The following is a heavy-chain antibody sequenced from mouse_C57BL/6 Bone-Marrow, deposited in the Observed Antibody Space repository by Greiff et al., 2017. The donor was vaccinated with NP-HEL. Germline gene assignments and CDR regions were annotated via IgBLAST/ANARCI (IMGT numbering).Heavy chain of an antibody. D-gene: IGHD2-4*01. CDR1: GYTFTSYG. CDR2: IYPRSGNT. Sequence: QVQLKESGAELARPGASVKLSCKASGYTFTSYGISWVKQRTGQGLEWIGEIYPRSGNTYYNEKFKGKATLTADKSSSTAYMELRSLTSEDSAVYFCARDIYYDYGFAYWGQGTLVTVSA. CDR3: ARDIYYDYGFAY. V-gene: IGHV1-81*01. J-gene: IGHJ3*01.